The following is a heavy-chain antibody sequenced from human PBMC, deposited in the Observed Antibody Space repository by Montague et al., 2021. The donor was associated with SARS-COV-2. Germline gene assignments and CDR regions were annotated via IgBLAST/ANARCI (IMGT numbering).Heavy chain of an antibody. D-gene: IGHD4-23*01. CDR2: IYYSGST. J-gene: IGHJ3*02. Sequence: SETLSLTCTVSGGSISSRSYYWVWLRQPPGKGLVWIGSIYYSGSTYYNPSLQSRVTISVDTSKSHLSLNLSSVTAADTAVYYCARLRGDYGGTYDTFDIWGQGTMVTVSS. CDR3: ARLRGDYGGTYDTFDI. V-gene: IGHV4-39*02. CDR1: GGSISSRSYY.